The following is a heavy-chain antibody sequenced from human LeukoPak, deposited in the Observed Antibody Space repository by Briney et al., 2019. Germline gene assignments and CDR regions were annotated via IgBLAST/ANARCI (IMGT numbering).Heavy chain of an antibody. CDR3: ARDRDGFDAFDI. CDR1: GGSISSGGYY. J-gene: IGHJ3*02. CDR2: IYYSGST. V-gene: IGHV4-31*03. D-gene: IGHD3-10*01. Sequence: PSETLSLTCTVSGGSISSGGYYWSWIRQHPGKGLEWIGYIYYSGSTYYNPSLKSRVTISVDTSKNQFSLKLSSVTAADTAVYYCARDRDGFDAFDIWGQGTMVTASS.